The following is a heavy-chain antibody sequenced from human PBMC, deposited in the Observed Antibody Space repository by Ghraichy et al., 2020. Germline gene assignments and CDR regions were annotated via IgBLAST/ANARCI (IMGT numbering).Heavy chain of an antibody. CDR1: GGSISSYY. V-gene: IGHV4-59*01. J-gene: IGHJ5*02. D-gene: IGHD5-24*01. CDR3: ANWRRREGNWFDP. Sequence: SETLSLTCTVSGGSISSYYCSWIRQSPGKGLEWIGYIYYTGSTDYNPSLKSRVTMSMDTSKNQFSLRLNSVTAADTGIYYCANWRRREGNWFDPWGQGTLVTVSS. CDR2: IYYTGST.